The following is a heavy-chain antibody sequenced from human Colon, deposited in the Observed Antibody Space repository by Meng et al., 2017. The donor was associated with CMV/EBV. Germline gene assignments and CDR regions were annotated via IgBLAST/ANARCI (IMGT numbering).Heavy chain of an antibody. CDR1: GGTFSSYT. CDR2: ISGFNGKT. Sequence: ASVKVSCKASGGTFSSYTISWVRQAPGQGLEWMGWISGFNGKTFYAQTFQDRLTLTTDTSTTTAYMELRGLRSDDMAVYFCARGYDYTNYVPVDFWGQGTLVTVSS. J-gene: IGHJ4*02. V-gene: IGHV1-18*03. D-gene: IGHD4-11*01. CDR3: ARGYDYTNYVPVDF.